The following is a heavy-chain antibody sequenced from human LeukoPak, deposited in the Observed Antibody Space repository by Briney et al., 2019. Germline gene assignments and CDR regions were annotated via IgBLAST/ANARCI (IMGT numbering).Heavy chain of an antibody. D-gene: IGHD3-16*01. Sequence: GGSLRLSCAASGFTFSRSWVTWVRQAPGKGLEWVASINRDGSVKHYMDSVKGRFTISRDNSNNSLFLQMNSLRAEDTAVYYCAKLLGDVTTFDYWGQGTLVTVSS. CDR1: GFTFSRSW. CDR2: INRDGSVK. CDR3: AKLLGDVTTFDY. V-gene: IGHV3-7*01. J-gene: IGHJ4*02.